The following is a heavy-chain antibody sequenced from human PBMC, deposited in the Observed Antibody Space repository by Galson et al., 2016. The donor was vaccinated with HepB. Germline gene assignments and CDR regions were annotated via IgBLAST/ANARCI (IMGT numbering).Heavy chain of an antibody. CDR1: GGSIGRNTYY. Sequence: SETLSLTCSLSGGSIGRNTYYWGWIRQPPGKGLERIGSLFYTRTTFYNPSLKSRVSISVDTSKSQFSLNLNSVTAADTAFYYCARREDCYSSAYHFDYWGRGTLVTVSS. J-gene: IGHJ4*02. V-gene: IGHV4-39*01. D-gene: IGHD2-21*02. CDR2: LFYTRTT. CDR3: ARREDCYSSAYHFDY.